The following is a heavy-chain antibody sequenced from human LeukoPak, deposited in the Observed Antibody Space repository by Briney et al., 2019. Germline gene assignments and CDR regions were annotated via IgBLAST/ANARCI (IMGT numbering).Heavy chain of an antibody. V-gene: IGHV3-23*01. Sequence: GGSLRLSCAASGFTFSSYAMSWVRQAPGKGLEWVSAISGSGGSTYYADSVKGRFTISRDSSKNTLYLQMNSLRAEDTAVYYCAGSYCGGDCPVYYYYYMDVWGKGTTVTISS. CDR3: AGSYCGGDCPVYYYYYMDV. CDR1: GFTFSSYA. J-gene: IGHJ6*03. D-gene: IGHD2-21*02. CDR2: ISGSGGST.